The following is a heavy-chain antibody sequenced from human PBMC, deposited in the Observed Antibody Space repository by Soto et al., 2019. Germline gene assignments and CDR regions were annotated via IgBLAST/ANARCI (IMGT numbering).Heavy chain of an antibody. D-gene: IGHD6-19*01. CDR3: ARAHRSGWFTYDY. J-gene: IGHJ4*02. CDR1: GYSITTGSY. Sequence: SETLSLTCAVSGYSITTGSYWDWIRQPPGKGLEWIGSISQSGSSYYNPSLKSRLTILIDTSKNQFSLKLSSVTAADTAVYYCARAHRSGWFTYDYWGQVALVTVSS. CDR2: ISQSGSS. V-gene: IGHV4-38-2*01.